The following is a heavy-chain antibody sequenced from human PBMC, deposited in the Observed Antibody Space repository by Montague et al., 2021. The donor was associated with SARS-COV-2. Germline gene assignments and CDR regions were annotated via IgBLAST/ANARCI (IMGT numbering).Heavy chain of an antibody. CDR3: ARVRAVPAAMRIFSLGRSYYGMDV. CDR1: GGSFSGWY. Sequence: SETLSLTCAVYGGSFSGWYWSWVRQPPGKGLEWIGEINRRGNNIYNPSLKSRVTISEDTSKSQFSLRLSSVTAADTAVYYCARVRAVPAAMRIFSLGRSYYGMDVWGQGTTVTVSS. CDR2: INRRGNN. V-gene: IGHV4-34*01. J-gene: IGHJ6*02. D-gene: IGHD2-2*01.